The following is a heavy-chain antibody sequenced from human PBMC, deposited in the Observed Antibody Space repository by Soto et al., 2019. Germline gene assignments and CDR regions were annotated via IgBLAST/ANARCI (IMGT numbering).Heavy chain of an antibody. V-gene: IGHV3-30*18. CDR2: ISYDGSNK. CDR1: GFTFSSYG. D-gene: IGHD3-9*01. CDR3: AKVYRYLRYFDWSLIPDYYGMDV. Sequence: PGGSLRLSCAASGFTFSSYGMHWVRQAPCKGLEWVAVISYDGSNKYYADSVKGRFTISRDNSKNTLYLQMNSLRAEDTAVYYCAKVYRYLRYFDWSLIPDYYGMDVWGQGTTVTVSS. J-gene: IGHJ6*02.